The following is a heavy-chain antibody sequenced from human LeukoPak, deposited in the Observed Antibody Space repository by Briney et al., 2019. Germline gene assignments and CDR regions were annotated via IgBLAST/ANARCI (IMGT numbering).Heavy chain of an antibody. J-gene: IGHJ3*02. CDR1: GGSFSGYY. D-gene: IGHD2-2*01. Sequence: SESLSLTCAVYGGSFSGYYWSWIRQPPGKGLEWIGEINHSGSTNYNPSLKSRVTISVDTSKNQFSLKLSSVTAADTAVYYCARSMPLGYCSSTSCYGSEAFDIWGQGTMVTVSS. CDR2: INHSGST. V-gene: IGHV4-34*01. CDR3: ARSMPLGYCSSTSCYGSEAFDI.